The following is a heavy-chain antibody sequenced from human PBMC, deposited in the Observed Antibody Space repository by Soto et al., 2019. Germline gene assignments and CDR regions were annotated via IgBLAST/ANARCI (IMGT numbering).Heavy chain of an antibody. Sequence: QVQLVESGGGLVEPGGSLRLSCVASGFTFSDYYMSWIRQAPGKGLEYVSYISNSGTTRYYADSGTGRFTISRDNANNSLFLQLNSLIVEDTAMYYCARAREPYFSLRPVDYWGQGTLVTVSS. CDR1: GFTFSDYY. V-gene: IGHV3-11*01. CDR3: ARAREPYFSLRPVDY. D-gene: IGHD4-17*01. J-gene: IGHJ4*02. CDR2: ISNSGTTR.